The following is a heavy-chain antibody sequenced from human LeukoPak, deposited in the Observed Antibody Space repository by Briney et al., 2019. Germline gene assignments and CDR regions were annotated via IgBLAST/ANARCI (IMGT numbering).Heavy chain of an antibody. CDR3: AKDTTPTYYYDSSGNTFDY. V-gene: IGHV3-23*01. J-gene: IGHJ4*02. Sequence: PGGSLRLSCAASGFTLSSYAMSWVRQAPGKGLEWVSAISGSGGSTYYADSVKGRFTISRDNSKNTLYLQMNSLRAEDTAVYYCAKDTTPTYYYDSSGNTFDYWGQGTLVTVSS. CDR1: GFTLSSYA. D-gene: IGHD3-22*01. CDR2: ISGSGGST.